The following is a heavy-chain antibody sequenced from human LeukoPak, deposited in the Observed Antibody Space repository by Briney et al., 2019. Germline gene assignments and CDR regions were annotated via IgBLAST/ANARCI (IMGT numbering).Heavy chain of an antibody. J-gene: IGHJ4*02. CDR2: ISYDGSNK. Sequence: PGGSLRLSCAASGFTFSSYAMHWVRQAPGKGLEWVAVISYDGSNKYYADSVKGRFTISRDNSKNTLSLQMNSLRAEDTAVYYCAREGLGAAAGTFDYWGQGALVTVSS. D-gene: IGHD6-13*01. CDR3: AREGLGAAAGTFDY. CDR1: GFTFSSYA. V-gene: IGHV3-30-3*01.